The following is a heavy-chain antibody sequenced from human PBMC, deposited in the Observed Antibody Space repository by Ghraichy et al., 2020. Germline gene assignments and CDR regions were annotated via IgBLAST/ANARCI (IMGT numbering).Heavy chain of an antibody. J-gene: IGHJ3*02. CDR2: IYYSGST. Sequence: SETLSLTCTVSGGSISSGDYYWSWIRQPPGKGLEWIGYIYYSGSTYYNPSLKSRVTISVDTSKNQFSLKLSSVTAADTAVYYCARDLLEIYARGAFDIWGQGTMVTVSS. V-gene: IGHV4-30-4*01. D-gene: IGHD3-3*01. CDR3: ARDLLEIYARGAFDI. CDR1: GGSISSGDYY.